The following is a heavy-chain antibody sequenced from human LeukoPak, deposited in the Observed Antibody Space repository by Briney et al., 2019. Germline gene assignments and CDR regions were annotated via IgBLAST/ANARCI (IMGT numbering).Heavy chain of an antibody. Sequence: PSETLSLTCIVSGDSVSNGNYYWSWLRQPPGKALEWVGYIYYTGSTYYNPSPEGRVTISVDTSRNHFSVKLNSVTAADTAVYYCASPRFGDPGPLDYWGQGTLVTVSS. V-gene: IGHV4-61*03. CDR3: ASPRFGDPGPLDY. CDR1: GDSVSNGNYY. J-gene: IGHJ4*02. CDR2: IYYTGST. D-gene: IGHD3-10*01.